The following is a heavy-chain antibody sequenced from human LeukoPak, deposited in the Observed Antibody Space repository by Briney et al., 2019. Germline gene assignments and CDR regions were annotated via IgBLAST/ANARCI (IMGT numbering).Heavy chain of an antibody. V-gene: IGHV3-23*01. CDR2: ISGSGGGT. CDR3: AKPDSSTWYGRGFDY. Sequence: QAGGSLRLSCATSGFTFGSYAMSWVRQAPGKGLEWVSAISGSGGGTYYADSVKGRFTISRDNSKNTLYVQMNSLRAEDTAVYYCAKPDSSTWYGRGFDYWGQGTLVTVSS. D-gene: IGHD6-13*01. J-gene: IGHJ4*02. CDR1: GFTFGSYA.